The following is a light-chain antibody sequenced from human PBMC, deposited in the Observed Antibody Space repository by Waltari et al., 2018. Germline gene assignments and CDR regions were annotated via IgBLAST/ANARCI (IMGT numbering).Light chain of an antibody. Sequence: DIKMTQSPSSLSASVGDRVTITCRASENVNNYLHWYQQKPGKAPKLLIYKASTLQSGVPSRFSGSGSGTDYTFTISSLQSEDVATYYCHHNYGTPLTFGGGTKVEIK. V-gene: IGKV1-39*01. CDR1: ENVNNY. CDR2: KAS. J-gene: IGKJ4*01. CDR3: HHNYGTPLT.